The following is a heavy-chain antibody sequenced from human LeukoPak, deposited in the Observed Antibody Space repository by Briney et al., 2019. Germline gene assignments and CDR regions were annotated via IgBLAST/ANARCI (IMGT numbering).Heavy chain of an antibody. CDR1: GGSISSYY. D-gene: IGHD3-10*01. J-gene: IGHJ3*02. Sequence: SETLSLTCTVSGGSISSYYWSWIRQPPGKGLEWIGYIYYSGSTNYNPSLKSRVTISVDTSKNQFSLKLSSVTAADTAVYYCAGKIWFGELFGSLGAFDIWGQGTMVTVSS. CDR2: IYYSGST. V-gene: IGHV4-59*01. CDR3: AGKIWFGELFGSLGAFDI.